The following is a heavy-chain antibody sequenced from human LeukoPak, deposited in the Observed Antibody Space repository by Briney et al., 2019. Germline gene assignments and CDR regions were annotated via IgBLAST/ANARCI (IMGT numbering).Heavy chain of an antibody. CDR1: GFPFITYG. D-gene: IGHD2-21*02. CDR3: EKENHDSLEVAACLDY. V-gene: IGHV3-30*02. J-gene: IGHJ4*02. Sequence: GGSLRLSCAASGFPFITYGMHWLRQAPGKGLEWVAYIQSDGSNTDFADSVRGRFTISRDNSKTTLYLQMNSLRPEDTAVYYCEKENHDSLEVAACLDYWGQGTLVTVSS. CDR2: IQSDGSNT.